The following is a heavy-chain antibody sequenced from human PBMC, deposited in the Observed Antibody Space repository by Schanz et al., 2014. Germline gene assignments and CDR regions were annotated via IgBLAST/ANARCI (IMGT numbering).Heavy chain of an antibody. V-gene: IGHV1-69*04. Sequence: QVQLVQSGAEVKKPGASVKVSCKTSGYTFSDYGITWVRQAPGRRLEWMGRIISILGIPNYAQKFQGRVTITADRSTSTAYMELSSLRSEDTAVYYCARGYGDSPTDFWGQGTLVTVSS. CDR3: ARGYGDSPTDF. J-gene: IGHJ4*02. D-gene: IGHD4-17*01. CDR2: IISILGIP. CDR1: GYTFSDYG.